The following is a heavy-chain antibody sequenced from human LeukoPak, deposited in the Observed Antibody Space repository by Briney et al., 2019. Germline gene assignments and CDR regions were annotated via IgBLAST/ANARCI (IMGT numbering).Heavy chain of an antibody. Sequence: GESLKISCKGSGYSFTSYWIGWVRQMPGKGLEWMGIIYPGDSDTRYSPSFQGQVTISADKSISTAYLQWSSLKASDTAMYYRARSGTSPREPYYDSSGYPTEDAFDIWGQGTMVTVSS. CDR2: IYPGDSDT. V-gene: IGHV5-51*01. D-gene: IGHD3-22*01. CDR3: ARSGTSPREPYYDSSGYPTEDAFDI. CDR1: GYSFTSYW. J-gene: IGHJ3*02.